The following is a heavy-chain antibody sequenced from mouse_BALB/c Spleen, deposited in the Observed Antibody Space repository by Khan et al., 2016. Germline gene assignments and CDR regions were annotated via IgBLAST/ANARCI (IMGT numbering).Heavy chain of an antibody. J-gene: IGHJ4*01. V-gene: IGHV14-4*02. CDR3: NACDYNAMDY. CDR1: GFNIQDYY. Sequence: VQLQQSGAELVRSGASVKLSCTASGFNIQDYYMHWVKQRPEQGLEWIGWIDPENGDTEYAPKFQGKATMTADTSSNTAYLQLSSLTAADTDVYYCNACDYNAMDYWGQGTSVTVSS. CDR2: IDPENGDT.